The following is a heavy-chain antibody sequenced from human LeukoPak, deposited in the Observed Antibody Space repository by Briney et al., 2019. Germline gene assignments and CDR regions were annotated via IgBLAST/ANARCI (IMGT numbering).Heavy chain of an antibody. V-gene: IGHV4-39*01. Sequence: PAETLSLTCSVSGGSISGSSYYWAWVRQPPGKGLEWIGNVHSIGNTYYNPSLKSRVTISVDTSKNQFSLKLNSVSAADTAVYYCAKSYSSVFYYYMDVWGRGTTVTVSS. CDR1: GGSISGSSYY. CDR3: AKSYSSVFYYYMDV. J-gene: IGHJ6*03. CDR2: VHSIGNT. D-gene: IGHD6-19*01.